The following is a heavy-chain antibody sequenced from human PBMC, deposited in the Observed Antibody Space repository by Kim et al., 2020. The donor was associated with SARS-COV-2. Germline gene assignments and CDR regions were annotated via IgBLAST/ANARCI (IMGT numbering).Heavy chain of an antibody. D-gene: IGHD7-27*01. CDR3: ARLLSNSIYWYFGL. V-gene: IGHV5-51*01. Sequence: YSPAFQGQVTISADKSISTAYLQWSSLKASDTAMYYCARLLSNSIYWYFGLWGRGTLVTVSS. J-gene: IGHJ2*01.